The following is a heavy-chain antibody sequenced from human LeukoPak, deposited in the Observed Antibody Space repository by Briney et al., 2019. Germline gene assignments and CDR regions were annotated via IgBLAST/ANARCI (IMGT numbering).Heavy chain of an antibody. D-gene: IGHD6-19*01. Sequence: GGSLRLSCAASGFTFSSYAMSWVRQAPGKGLEWVSAISGSGGSTYYADSVKGRFTISRDNSKNTLYLQMNSLRAEDTAVYYCAKDRYSSGWFNYFDYWGQGTLVTVSS. V-gene: IGHV3-23*01. CDR3: AKDRYSSGWFNYFDY. CDR1: GFTFSSYA. J-gene: IGHJ4*02. CDR2: ISGSGGST.